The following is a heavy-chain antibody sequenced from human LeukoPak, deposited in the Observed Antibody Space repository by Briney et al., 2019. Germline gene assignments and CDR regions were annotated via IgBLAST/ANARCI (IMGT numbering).Heavy chain of an antibody. J-gene: IGHJ4*02. D-gene: IGHD3-22*01. V-gene: IGHV3-11*05. CDR3: ARDPLSHYYDSSGYYLTDY. Sequence: GGSLRLSCAASGXTFSDYYMSWIRQAPGKGLEWVSYISSSSSYTNYADPVKGRFTISRDNAKNSLYLQMNSLRAEDTAVYYCARDPLSHYYDSSGYYLTDYWGQGTLVTVSS. CDR2: ISSSSSYT. CDR1: GXTFSDYY.